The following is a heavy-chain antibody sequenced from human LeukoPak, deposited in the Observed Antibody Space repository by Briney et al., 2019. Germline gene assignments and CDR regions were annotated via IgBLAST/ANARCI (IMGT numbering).Heavy chain of an antibody. J-gene: IGHJ4*02. V-gene: IGHV1-46*01. CDR3: ARDTLPSIAVAGTFDY. CDR1: GYTFTGYY. Sequence: GASVKVSCKASGYTFTGYYMHWVRQAPGQGLEWMGIINPSGGSTSYAQKFQGRVTMTRDTSTSTVYMELSSLRSEDTAVYYCARDTLPSIAVAGTFDYWGQGTLVTVSS. D-gene: IGHD6-19*01. CDR2: INPSGGST.